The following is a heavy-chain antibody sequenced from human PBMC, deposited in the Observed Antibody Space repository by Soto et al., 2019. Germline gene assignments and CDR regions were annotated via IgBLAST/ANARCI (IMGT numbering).Heavy chain of an antibody. J-gene: IGHJ4*02. CDR1: GFTFSSYA. CDR2: ISGSGGST. CDR3: AKGRFGAAAGPLDY. Sequence: GGSLRFSCAASGFTFSSYAMSWVRQAPGKGLEWVSAISGSGGSTYYADSVKGRFTVSRDNSKNTLYLQMNSLRAEDTAVYYCAKGRFGAAAGPLDYWGQGTLVTVSS. V-gene: IGHV3-23*01. D-gene: IGHD6-13*01.